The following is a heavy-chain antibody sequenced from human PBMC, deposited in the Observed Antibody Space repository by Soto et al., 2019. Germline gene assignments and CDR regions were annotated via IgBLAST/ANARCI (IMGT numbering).Heavy chain of an antibody. J-gene: IGHJ4*02. CDR1: GYTFTSYG. CDR3: ARGLNGYLHYFDY. CDR2: INAGNGNT. Sequence: GASVKVCCKASGYTFTSYGMHWVRQAPGQRLEWMGWINAGNGNTKYSQKFQSRVTITRDTSASTAYMELSSLRSEDTAVYYCARGLNGYLHYFDYWGQGTPVTSPQ. D-gene: IGHD5-18*01. V-gene: IGHV1-3*01.